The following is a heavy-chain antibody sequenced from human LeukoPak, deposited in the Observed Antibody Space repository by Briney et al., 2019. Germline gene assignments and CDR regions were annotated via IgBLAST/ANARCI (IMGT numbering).Heavy chain of an antibody. CDR1: GFTFSSYG. CDR2: IWYDGSNK. V-gene: IGHV3-33*01. D-gene: IGHD3-16*02. CDR3: ARGTGLYDAFDI. J-gene: IGHJ3*02. Sequence: PGRSLRLSCAASGFTFSSYGMHWVRQAPGKGLGWVAVIWYDGSNKYYADSVKGRFTISRDNSKNTLYLQMNSLRAEDTAVYYCARGTGLYDAFDIWGQGTMVTVSS.